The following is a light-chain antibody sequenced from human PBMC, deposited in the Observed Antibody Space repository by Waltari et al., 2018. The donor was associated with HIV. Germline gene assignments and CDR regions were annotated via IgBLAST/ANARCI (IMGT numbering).Light chain of an antibody. CDR2: KDT. Sequence: SYELTQPPSVSVSPGQTARITCSGDALPKQYAYWYQQRPGQAPGLVLDKDTERPSGIPELFSVSSSGTTATLTIIGVQAQDEADYHCQSADSNASLWVFGGGTKLTVL. V-gene: IGLV3-25*03. CDR3: QSADSNASLWV. CDR1: ALPKQY. J-gene: IGLJ3*02.